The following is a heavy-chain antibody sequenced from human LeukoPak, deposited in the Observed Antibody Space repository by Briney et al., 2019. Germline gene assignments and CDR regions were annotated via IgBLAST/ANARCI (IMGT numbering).Heavy chain of an antibody. CDR2: ISSSSSYI. Sequence: PGGSLRLSCAASGFTFSSYSMNWVRQAPGKGLEWVSSISSSSSYIYYADSVKGRFTISRDNAKNSLYLQMNSLRADDTAVYYCARVPPQYYDFWSGPSYYYYMDVWGKGTTVTVSS. CDR1: GFTFSSYS. V-gene: IGHV3-21*01. D-gene: IGHD3-3*01. CDR3: ARVPPQYYDFWSGPSYYYYMDV. J-gene: IGHJ6*03.